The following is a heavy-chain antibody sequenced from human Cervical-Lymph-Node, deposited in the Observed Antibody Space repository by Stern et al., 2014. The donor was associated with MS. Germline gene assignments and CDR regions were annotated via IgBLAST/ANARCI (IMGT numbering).Heavy chain of an antibody. D-gene: IGHD1-26*01. V-gene: IGHV2-5*02. CDR1: GFSLSATGMG. J-gene: IGHJ4*02. CDR2: IYWDADK. CDR3: AHSTGSRFDH. Sequence: QVTLKESGPTLVKHTQTLTLTCTFSGFSLSATGMGVGWIRQPPGKALEWLALIYWDADKLSSPSLKNRLSITKDTSKNQVVFTMTNMDPVDTATYYWAHSTGSRFDHWGQGTLVTVSS.